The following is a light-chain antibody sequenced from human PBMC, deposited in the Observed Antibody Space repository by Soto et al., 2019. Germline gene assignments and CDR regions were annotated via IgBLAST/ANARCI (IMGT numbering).Light chain of an antibody. CDR2: AAS. J-gene: IGKJ1*01. Sequence: ITLTQSPSFLSASVGDRVTIACRASQGISTYLAWYQQKPGKVPKLLIYAASTLLSGVPSRFSGSGSGTDFTLTISSLQPEDVATYYCQKYDTAPLTFGQGTKVDIK. CDR3: QKYDTAPLT. CDR1: QGISTY. V-gene: IGKV1-27*01.